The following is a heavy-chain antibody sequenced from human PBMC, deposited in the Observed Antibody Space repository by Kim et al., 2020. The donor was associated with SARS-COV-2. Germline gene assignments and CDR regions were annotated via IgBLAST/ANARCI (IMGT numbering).Heavy chain of an antibody. CDR3: AREGGDYCFDH. J-gene: IGHJ4*02. V-gene: IGHV3-30*03. Sequence: YYAASGKGRFTIYRDKSKNPLYLQMNSLGVEDTAVYYCAREGGDYCFDHWGQGSLVTVSS. D-gene: IGHD4-17*01.